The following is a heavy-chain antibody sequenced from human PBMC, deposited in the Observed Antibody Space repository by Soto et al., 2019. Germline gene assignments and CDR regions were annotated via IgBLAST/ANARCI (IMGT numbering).Heavy chain of an antibody. D-gene: IGHD2-15*01. CDR2: IWYDGSNK. V-gene: IGHV3-33*01. CDR1: GFTFSSYG. J-gene: IGHJ6*03. CDR3: ARWDGSGYYYYYMDV. Sequence: GGSLRLSCAASGFTFSSYGMHWVRQAQGKGLEWVAVIWYDGSNKYYADSVKGRFTISRGNSKNTLYLQMNSLRAEDTAVYYCARWDGSGYYYYYMDVWGKGTTVTVSS.